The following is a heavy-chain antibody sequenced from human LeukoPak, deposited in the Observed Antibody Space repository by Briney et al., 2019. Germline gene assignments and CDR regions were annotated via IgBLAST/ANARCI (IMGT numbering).Heavy chain of an antibody. CDR3: ARGRYSSSSDL. V-gene: IGHV4-34*01. CDR1: GGSFSGYY. D-gene: IGHD6-13*01. Sequence: SETLSLTCAVYGGSFSGYYWSWIRQPPGKGLEWIGEINHSGSTNYNPSLESRVTISVDTSKNQFSLKLSSVTAADTAVYYCARGRYSSSSDLWGRGTLVTVSS. J-gene: IGHJ2*01. CDR2: INHSGST.